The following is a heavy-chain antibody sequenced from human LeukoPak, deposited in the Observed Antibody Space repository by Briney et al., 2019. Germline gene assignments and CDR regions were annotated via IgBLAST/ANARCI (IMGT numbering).Heavy chain of an antibody. J-gene: IGHJ4*02. V-gene: IGHV1-69*01. CDR1: GGTFSSYA. Sequence: ASVKASCKASGGTFSSYAISWVRQAPGQGLEWMGGIIPIFGTANYAQKFQGRVTITADESTSTAYMELSSLRSEDTAVYYCARESRVVPAADPLPFDYWGQGTLVTVSS. CDR2: IIPIFGTA. D-gene: IGHD2-2*01. CDR3: ARESRVVPAADPLPFDY.